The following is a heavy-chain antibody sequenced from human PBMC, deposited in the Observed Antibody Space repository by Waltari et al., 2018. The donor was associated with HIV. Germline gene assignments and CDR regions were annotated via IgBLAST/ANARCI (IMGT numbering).Heavy chain of an antibody. V-gene: IGHV3-53*05. Sequence: AESGGTLIQPGGSLSLSCVADEFFVNTNYMTWVRQAPGKSLEWVAVIYPGGDMHYGESVKGRFSLSRDNFRNTVFLQLNNLIFDDTALYFCARGVRYLGPWGHGTRVTVSS. D-gene: IGHD3-9*01. CDR2: IYPGGDM. CDR3: ARGVRYLGP. J-gene: IGHJ5*02. CDR1: EFFVNTNY.